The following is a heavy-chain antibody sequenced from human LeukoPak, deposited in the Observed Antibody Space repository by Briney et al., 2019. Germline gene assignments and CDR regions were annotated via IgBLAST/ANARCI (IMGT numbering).Heavy chain of an antibody. CDR3: ARDRFTSGWCNGY. J-gene: IGHJ4*02. D-gene: IGHD6-19*01. CDR1: GFTFSSYS. V-gene: IGHV3-21*01. Sequence: GGSLRLSCAASGFTFSSYSFNWVRQAPGKGLEGVSSISSSSDYIYYADSVKGRFSTSTDNAKNSLFLQMNSLRVEDTAVYYCARDRFTSGWCNGYWGQGTLVTVSS. CDR2: ISSSSDYI.